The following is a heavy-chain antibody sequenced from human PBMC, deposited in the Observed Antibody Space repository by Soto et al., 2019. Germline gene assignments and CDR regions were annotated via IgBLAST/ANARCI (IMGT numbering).Heavy chain of an antibody. D-gene: IGHD6-13*01. CDR1: GGTFSSYA. CDR2: IIPIFGTA. J-gene: IGHJ6*02. CDR3: ARGSIAAAGRNYYYGMDV. V-gene: IGHV1-69*06. Sequence: SVKVSCEASGGTFSSYAIRWVRQGPGQGLEWMGGIIPIFGTANYAQKFQGRVTITADKSTSTAYMELSSLRSEDTAVYYCARGSIAAAGRNYYYGMDVWGQGTTVTVSS.